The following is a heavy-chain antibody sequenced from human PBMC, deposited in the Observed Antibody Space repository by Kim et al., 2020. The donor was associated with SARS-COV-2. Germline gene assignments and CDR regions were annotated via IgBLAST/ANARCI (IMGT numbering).Heavy chain of an antibody. J-gene: IGHJ4*02. CDR3: RYYDLGY. V-gene: IGHV3-15*01. D-gene: IGHD3-22*01. Sequence: EGGTTDYAAPVKGRFTISRDDSKTTLYLQMNSLKTEDTAVYYCRYYDLGYWGQGTLVTVSS. CDR2: EGGTT.